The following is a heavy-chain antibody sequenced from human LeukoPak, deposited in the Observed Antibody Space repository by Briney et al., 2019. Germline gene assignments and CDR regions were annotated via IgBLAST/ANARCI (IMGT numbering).Heavy chain of an antibody. Sequence: PSETLSLTCTVSGDSISSYYWSWIRQPPGKGLEWIGYLYYSGSTNYNPSLKSRVTISVDTSKNQFSLKLSSVTAADTAVYYCARNYGGNSGFDYWGQGTLVTVSS. V-gene: IGHV4-59*01. CDR3: ARNYGGNSGFDY. D-gene: IGHD4-23*01. CDR2: LYYSGST. CDR1: GDSISSYY. J-gene: IGHJ4*02.